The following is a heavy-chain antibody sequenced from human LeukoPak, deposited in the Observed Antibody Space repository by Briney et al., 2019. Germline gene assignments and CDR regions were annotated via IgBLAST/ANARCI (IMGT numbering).Heavy chain of an antibody. Sequence: PSETLSLTCTVSGGSISSYYWSWIRQPPGKGLEWIGYIYYSGSTNYNPSLKSRVTISVDTSKNQFSLKLSSVTAADTAVYYCARVAGDGYSEYWGQGTLVTVPS. J-gene: IGHJ4*02. CDR2: IYYSGST. D-gene: IGHD5-24*01. V-gene: IGHV4-59*01. CDR1: GGSISSYY. CDR3: ARVAGDGYSEY.